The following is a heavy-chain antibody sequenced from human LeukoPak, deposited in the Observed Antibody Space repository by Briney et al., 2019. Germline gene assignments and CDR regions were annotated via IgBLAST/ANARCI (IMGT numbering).Heavy chain of an antibody. Sequence: SETLSLTCAVYGGSFSGYYWSWIRQPPGKGLEWIGEINHSGSTNYNPSLKSRVTISVDTSKNQFSLKLSSVTAADTAVYYCARGSYNWNQQYYYGMDVWGQGTTVTVSS. D-gene: IGHD1-20*01. J-gene: IGHJ6*02. CDR3: ARGSYNWNQQYYYGMDV. V-gene: IGHV4-34*01. CDR1: GGSFSGYY. CDR2: INHSGST.